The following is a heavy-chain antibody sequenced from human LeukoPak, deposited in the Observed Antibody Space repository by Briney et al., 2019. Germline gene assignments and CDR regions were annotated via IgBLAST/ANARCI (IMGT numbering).Heavy chain of an antibody. CDR2: ISWNSGSI. D-gene: IGHD3-16*01. CDR3: ARMGPRTLAYLFDY. J-gene: IGHJ4*02. Sequence: GGSLRLSCAASGFTFDDYAMHWVRQAPGKGLEWVSGISWNSGSIGYADSVKGRFTISRDNAKNSLYLQMNSLRAEDTAVYYCARMGPRTLAYLFDYWGQGTLVTVSS. V-gene: IGHV3-9*01. CDR1: GFTFDDYA.